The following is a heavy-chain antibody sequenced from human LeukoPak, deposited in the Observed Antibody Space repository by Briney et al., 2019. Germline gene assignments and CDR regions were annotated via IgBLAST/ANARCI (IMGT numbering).Heavy chain of an antibody. CDR1: GGSFSGYY. CDR3: ARLGCSSTSCSYFDY. CDR2: INHSGST. Sequence: SETLSLTCAVYGGSFSGYYWSWIRQPPGKGLEWIGEINHSGSTNYNPSLKSRVTISVDTSKNQFSLKLSSVTAADTAVYYCARLGCSSTSCSYFDYWGQGTLVTVSS. V-gene: IGHV4-34*01. J-gene: IGHJ4*02. D-gene: IGHD2-2*01.